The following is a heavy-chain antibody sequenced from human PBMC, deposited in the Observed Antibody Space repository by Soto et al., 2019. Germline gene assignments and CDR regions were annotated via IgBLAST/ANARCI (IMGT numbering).Heavy chain of an antibody. D-gene: IGHD3-16*01. CDR2: IRATSGDT. Sequence: GGSLRLSCAASGFLFSSYSMNWVRQAPGKGLEWVASIRATSGDTYYAESVKGRFTISRDNAKNSLFLQMNSLRAEDTAVYYCASLFSYAAYWGQGTLVTVSS. V-gene: IGHV3-21*01. CDR3: ASLFSYAAY. J-gene: IGHJ4*02. CDR1: GFLFSSYS.